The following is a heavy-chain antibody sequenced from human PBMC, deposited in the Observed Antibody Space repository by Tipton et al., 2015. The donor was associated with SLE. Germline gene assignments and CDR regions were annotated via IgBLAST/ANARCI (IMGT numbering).Heavy chain of an antibody. Sequence: TLSLTCSVSGYSISSGYWGWIRQPPGKDLEWIATLHHSGSTYYSPSLKSRVTISVDTSKNQFSLKLTSVTAADTAVYYCARVLGAFDIWGRGTMVTVAS. J-gene: IGHJ3*02. D-gene: IGHD3-16*01. CDR2: LHHSGST. V-gene: IGHV4-38-2*02. CDR1: GYSISSGY. CDR3: ARVLGAFDI.